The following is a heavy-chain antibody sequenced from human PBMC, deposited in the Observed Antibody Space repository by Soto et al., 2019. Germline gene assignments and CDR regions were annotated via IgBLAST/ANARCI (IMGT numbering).Heavy chain of an antibody. CDR2: ISGSGGST. CDR1: GFTFSSYA. D-gene: IGHD2-15*01. Sequence: GGSLRLSCAASGFTFSSYAMSWVRQAPGKGLEWVSAISGSGGSTYYADSVKGRFTISRDNSKNTLYLQMNSLRAEDTAVYYFAKPSDVVVVADPFDYWGQGTLVTVSS. CDR3: AKPSDVVVVADPFDY. V-gene: IGHV3-23*01. J-gene: IGHJ4*02.